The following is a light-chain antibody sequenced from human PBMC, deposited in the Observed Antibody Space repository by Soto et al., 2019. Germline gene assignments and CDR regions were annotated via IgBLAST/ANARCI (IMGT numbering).Light chain of an antibody. Sequence: QSALTQPPSASGSPGQSVTISCTGTSSDVGGYNYVSWYQHHPGKAPKLIIYEVSKWPSGVPDRFSGSKSGNTASLTVSGLRAEDEADYYCSSYEGSNNVIFGGGTQLTVL. CDR1: SSDVGGYNY. V-gene: IGLV2-8*01. CDR2: EVS. CDR3: SSYEGSNNVI. J-gene: IGLJ2*01.